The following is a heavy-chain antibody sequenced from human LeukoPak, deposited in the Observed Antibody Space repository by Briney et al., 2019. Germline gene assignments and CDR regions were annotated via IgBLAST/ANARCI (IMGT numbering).Heavy chain of an antibody. Sequence: PGGSLRLSCAASGFTFSTYTMSWVRQAPGKGLEWVAVIWYDGSNKYYADSVKGRFTISRDNSKNTLYLQMNSLRAEDTAVYYCARDYCSGGSCYSAFDYWGQGTLVTVSS. V-gene: IGHV3-33*08. CDR1: GFTFSTYT. D-gene: IGHD2-15*01. CDR3: ARDYCSGGSCYSAFDY. J-gene: IGHJ4*02. CDR2: IWYDGSNK.